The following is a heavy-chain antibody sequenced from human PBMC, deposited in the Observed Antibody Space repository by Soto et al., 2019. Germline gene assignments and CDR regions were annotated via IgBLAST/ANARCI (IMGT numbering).Heavy chain of an antibody. Sequence: QVQLVESGGGVVQPGRSLRLSCAASGFTFSSYGMHWVRQAPGKGLEWVAVIWYDGSNKYYADSVKVRFTISRDNSKNTLYLQMNSLRAEDTAVYYCARAGEGSMTSDYFDYWGQGTLVTVSS. CDR2: IWYDGSNK. CDR1: GFTFSSYG. J-gene: IGHJ4*02. CDR3: ARAGEGSMTSDYFDY. V-gene: IGHV3-33*01. D-gene: IGHD3-16*01.